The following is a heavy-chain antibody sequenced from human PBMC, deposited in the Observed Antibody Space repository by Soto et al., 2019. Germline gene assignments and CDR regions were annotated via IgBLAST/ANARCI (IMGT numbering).Heavy chain of an antibody. CDR1: WYSFTSYW. CDR2: IYPGDSYT. Sequence: PWEALKISWRGSWYSFTSYWIGGGRQMPGKGLEWRGSIYPGDSYTRYSASFQGQVTISAAKSISTAYLQWSRLKASDTAMYYCARTSAAGKYYYGMDVWGQGTTVTVSS. J-gene: IGHJ6*02. D-gene: IGHD6-13*01. CDR3: ARTSAAGKYYYGMDV. V-gene: IGHV5-51*01.